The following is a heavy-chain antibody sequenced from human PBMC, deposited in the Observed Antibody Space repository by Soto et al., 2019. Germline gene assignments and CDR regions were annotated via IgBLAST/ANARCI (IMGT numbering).Heavy chain of an antibody. V-gene: IGHV1-8*01. CDR3: ARGYSLEAADRDYYYYYGMDV. CDR1: GYTFTSYD. D-gene: IGHD6-13*01. Sequence: ASVEVSCKASGYTFTSYDINWVRQDTGQGLEWMGWMNPNSGNTGYAQKFQGRVTMTRNTSISTAYMELGSLRSEDTAVYYCARGYSLEAADRDYYYYYGMDVWGQGTTVTVSS. CDR2: MNPNSGNT. J-gene: IGHJ6*02.